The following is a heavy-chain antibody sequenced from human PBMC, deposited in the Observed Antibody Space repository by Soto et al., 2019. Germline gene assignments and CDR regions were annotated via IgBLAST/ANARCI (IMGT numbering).Heavy chain of an antibody. D-gene: IGHD5-18*01. V-gene: IGHV3-33*01. J-gene: IGHJ3*01. CDR3: AGETASAFEL. Sequence: QVQLVESGGGVVQPGRSLSLSCVAAEFTFSNYGFHWVRQAPGKGLEWVAVIWHDGSNKYYADSVKGRFTISRDDSKNTLDVQMNNLRGEDTAVYHCAGETASAFELWGQGIMVTVSS. CDR1: EFTFSNYG. CDR2: IWHDGSNK.